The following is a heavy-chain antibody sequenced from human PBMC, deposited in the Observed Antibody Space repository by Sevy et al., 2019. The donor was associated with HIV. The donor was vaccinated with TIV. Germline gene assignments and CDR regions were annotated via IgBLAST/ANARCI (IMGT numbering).Heavy chain of an antibody. CDR3: AKDGGPVAGDI. CDR2: ISDSDGGI. Sequence: GGSLRLSCAASGFPISSYAMSWVRQAPGKGLEWVSVISDSDGGIYYADSVKGRFTISRDNSKNTLYLQMNSLRAEDTAVYYCAKDGGPVAGDIWGQGTMVTVSS. D-gene: IGHD6-19*01. CDR1: GFPISSYA. V-gene: IGHV3-23*01. J-gene: IGHJ3*02.